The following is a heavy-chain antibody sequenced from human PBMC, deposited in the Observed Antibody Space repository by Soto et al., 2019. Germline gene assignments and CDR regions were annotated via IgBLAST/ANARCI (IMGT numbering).Heavy chain of an antibody. J-gene: IGHJ6*03. CDR1: GFTFDDYA. CDR2: ISSNSDTI. Sequence: GGSLRLSCAASGFTFDDYAMHWVRQAPGKGLEWVSIISSNSDTIGYADSVKGRFTISRDNAKNSLYLQMYSLRPEDTALYYCARDALARAPPHYYYYMDVWGTGTTVTVSS. CDR3: ARDALARAPPHYYYYMDV. V-gene: IGHV3-9*01. D-gene: IGHD3-10*01.